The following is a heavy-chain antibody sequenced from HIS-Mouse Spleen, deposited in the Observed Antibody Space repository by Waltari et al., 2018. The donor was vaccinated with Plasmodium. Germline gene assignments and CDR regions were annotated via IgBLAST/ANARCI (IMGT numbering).Heavy chain of an antibody. Sequence: QVQLVESGGGVVQPGRSLRLSCAASGFTFSSYGRHWVRQAPGKGLEWVAVISYDGSNKYYEDSVKGRFTIARDNSKNTLYLQMNSLRAEDTAVYYCAKDRRSSSWYVDYWGQGTLVTVSS. J-gene: IGHJ4*02. D-gene: IGHD6-13*01. CDR2: ISYDGSNK. CDR1: GFTFSSYG. CDR3: AKDRRSSSWYVDY. V-gene: IGHV3-30*18.